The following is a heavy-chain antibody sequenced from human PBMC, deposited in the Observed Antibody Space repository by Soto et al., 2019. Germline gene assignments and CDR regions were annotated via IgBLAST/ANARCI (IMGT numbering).Heavy chain of an antibody. CDR3: ARESVSGTYRFDS. J-gene: IGHJ4*02. CDR2: IHDTGRT. CDR1: GDSLSTYY. D-gene: IGHD3-16*02. Sequence: QVQLQESGPGLVRPSETLSLTCTVSGDSLSTYYWSWIRQPAGERLEWIGRIHDTGRTNYNPSRKSRVTMSVDTSKNQFSLRVNSVTAADTAVYYCARESVSGTYRFDSWGQGTLVTVSS. V-gene: IGHV4-4*07.